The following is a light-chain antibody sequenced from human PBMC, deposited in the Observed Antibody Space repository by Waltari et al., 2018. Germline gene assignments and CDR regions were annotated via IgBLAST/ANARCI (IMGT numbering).Light chain of an antibody. V-gene: IGLV1-47*01. J-gene: IGLJ3*02. CDR1: SSNLGSNY. CDR3: AAWDDSLKV. Sequence: QSVLTQPPSASGTPGQRVTISCSGRSSNLGSNYVYWYQQLPGTAPKLLIYRNNQRPSGVPDRFSGSKSGTSASVAISGLRSEDEADYYCAAWDDSLKVFGGGTKLTVL. CDR2: RNN.